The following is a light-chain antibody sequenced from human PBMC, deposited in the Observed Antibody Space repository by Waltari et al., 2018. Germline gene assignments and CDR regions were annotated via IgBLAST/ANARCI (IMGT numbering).Light chain of an antibody. Sequence: DIVMTQSPDSLAVSLGERATINCKSSPSVLYSSNNKKYLAWYQLKPGQPPKRLIYWASTRESGVPDRFTGSGSGTDFTLTISSLQAEDVAVYHCQQYYSTPPAFGQGTKVEIK. CDR1: PSVLYSSNNKKY. CDR3: QQYYSTPPA. V-gene: IGKV4-1*01. J-gene: IGKJ1*01. CDR2: WAS.